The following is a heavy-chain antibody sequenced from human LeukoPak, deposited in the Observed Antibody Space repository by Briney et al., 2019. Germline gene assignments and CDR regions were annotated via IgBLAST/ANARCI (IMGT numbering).Heavy chain of an antibody. V-gene: IGHV1-24*01. CDR1: GYTLIELS. D-gene: IGHD2-2*01. J-gene: IGHJ4*02. Sequence: ASVKVSCKVSGYTLIELSMHWMRQAPGKGPEWMGHFDPEDGEAIYAQKFQDRVTMTEDTSTETAYMELRSLRSEDTALYYCVAVFRGIRECSTMSCHLDSWGQGTLVTVSP. CDR2: FDPEDGEA. CDR3: VAVFRGIRECSTMSCHLDS.